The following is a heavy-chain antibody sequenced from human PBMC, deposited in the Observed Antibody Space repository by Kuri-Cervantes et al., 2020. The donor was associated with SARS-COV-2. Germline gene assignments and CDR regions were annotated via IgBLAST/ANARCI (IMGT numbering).Heavy chain of an antibody. V-gene: IGHV4-30-4*08. CDR3: ARSYYDFWSGYSPFDY. Sequence: SQTLSLTCAVYGGSFSGYYWSWIRQPPGKGLEWIGYIYYSGSTYYNPSLKSRVTISVDTSKNQFSLKLSSVTAADTAVYYCARSYYDFWSGYSPFDYWGQGTLVTVSS. J-gene: IGHJ4*02. D-gene: IGHD3-3*01. CDR1: GGSFSGYY. CDR2: IYYSGST.